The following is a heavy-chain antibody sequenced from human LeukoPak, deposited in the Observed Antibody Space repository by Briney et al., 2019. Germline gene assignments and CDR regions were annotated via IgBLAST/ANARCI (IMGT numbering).Heavy chain of an antibody. D-gene: IGHD4-17*01. CDR2: ISSSGTTI. CDR1: GFTFSSYE. Sequence: PGGSLRLSCAASGFTFSSYEMNWVRQARGKGLEWVSYISSSGTTIYYADSVKGRFTIPRDNAKNSLYLQMNSLRAEDTAVYYCARETVRNYFDYWGQGTLGTVSS. V-gene: IGHV3-48*03. J-gene: IGHJ4*02. CDR3: ARETVRNYFDY.